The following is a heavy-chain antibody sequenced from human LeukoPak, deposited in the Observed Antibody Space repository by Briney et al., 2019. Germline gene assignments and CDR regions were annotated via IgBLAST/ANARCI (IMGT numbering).Heavy chain of an antibody. D-gene: IGHD6-25*01. J-gene: IGHJ3*02. V-gene: IGHV3-9*01. CDR1: GFTFDDYA. CDR2: ISWNSGSI. CDR3: ARDDGGAFDI. Sequence: GGSLRLSCAASGFTFDDYAMHWVRQAPGKGLEWVSGISWNSGSIGYADSVKGRFTISRDNSKNTLYLQMNSLRAEDTAVYYCARDDGGAFDIWGQGTMVTVSS.